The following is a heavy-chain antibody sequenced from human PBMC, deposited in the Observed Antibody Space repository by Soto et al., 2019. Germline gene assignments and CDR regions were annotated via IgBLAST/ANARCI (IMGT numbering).Heavy chain of an antibody. CDR2: IIPIFGTA. Sequence: QVQLVQSGAEVKKPGSSVKVSCKASGGTFSSYAISWVRQAPGQGLEWMGGIIPIFGTANYAQKFQGRVTITADESTSTAYMELSSLRSEDTAVDYCARDLGDTAMDYYYYGMDVWGQGTTVTVSS. J-gene: IGHJ6*02. V-gene: IGHV1-69*01. D-gene: IGHD5-18*01. CDR3: ARDLGDTAMDYYYYGMDV. CDR1: GGTFSSYA.